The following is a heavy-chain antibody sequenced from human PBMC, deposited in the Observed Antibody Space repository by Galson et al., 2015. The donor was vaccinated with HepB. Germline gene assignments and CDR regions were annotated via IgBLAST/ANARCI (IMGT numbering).Heavy chain of an antibody. CDR2: INWNGGST. J-gene: IGHJ4*02. CDR1: GFTFDDYG. V-gene: IGHV3-20*04. D-gene: IGHD6-19*01. Sequence: SLRLSCAASGFTFDDYGMSWVRQAPGKGLEWVSGINWNGGSTGYADSVKGRFTISRDNAKNSLYLQMNSLRAEDTALYYCARERGTHRQWLPYFDYWGQGTLVTVSS. CDR3: ARERGTHRQWLPYFDY.